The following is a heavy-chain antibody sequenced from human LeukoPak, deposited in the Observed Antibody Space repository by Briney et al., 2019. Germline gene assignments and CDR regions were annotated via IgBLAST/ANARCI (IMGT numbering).Heavy chain of an antibody. CDR3: ARDLSLYYYDSSGYFPGH. CDR2: INPNSGGT. D-gene: IGHD3-22*01. Sequence: ASVKVSCKASGYTFTGYYMHWVRQAPGQGLEWMGWINPNSGGTNYAQKFQGRVTMTRDTSISTAYMELSRLRSDDTAVYYCARDLSLYYYDSSGYFPGHWGQGTLVTVPS. CDR1: GYTFTGYY. J-gene: IGHJ4*02. V-gene: IGHV1-2*02.